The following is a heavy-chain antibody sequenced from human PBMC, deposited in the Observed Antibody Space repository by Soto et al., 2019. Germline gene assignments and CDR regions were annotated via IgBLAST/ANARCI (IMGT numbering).Heavy chain of an antibody. V-gene: IGHV3-66*01. J-gene: IGHJ4*02. D-gene: IGHD3-16*02. Sequence: EVQLVESGGGLVQPGGSLRLSCAASGFTVSSNYMSWVRQAPGKGLEWVSVIYSGGSTYYADSVKGRFTISRDNSKNTLYLQMNSLRAEDTAVYYCASIPNILGELSEGLIDYWGQGTLVTVSS. CDR2: IYSGGST. CDR1: GFTVSSNY. CDR3: ASIPNILGELSEGLIDY.